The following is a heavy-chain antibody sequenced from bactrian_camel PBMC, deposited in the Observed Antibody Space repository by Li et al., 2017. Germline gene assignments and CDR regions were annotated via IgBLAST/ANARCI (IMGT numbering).Heavy chain of an antibody. Sequence: QLVESGGGSVQAGGSLRLSCSSGGYNFASACMGWFRQVPKKEREGIGAIDESGTTTYTESMKGRFTISKDNAVNTLSLQMNSLKPEDTAMYYCAVDPAYVCDKVVGRVPEFSFRGQGTQVTVS. CDR2: IDESGTT. D-gene: IGHD6*01. V-gene: IGHV3S26*01. J-gene: IGHJ4*01. CDR1: GYNFASAC. CDR3: AVDPAYVCDKVVGRVPEFSF.